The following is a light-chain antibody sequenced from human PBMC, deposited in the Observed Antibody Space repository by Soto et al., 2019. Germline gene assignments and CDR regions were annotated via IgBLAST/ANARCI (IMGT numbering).Light chain of an antibody. Sequence: EIVMTQSPVTLSVSPGERAALSCRASQSVGGYLAWYQQKPGQAPRLVIHGASTRATGIPPRFSGSGSGTEFTLTISSLQSEDLAVYYCHQYSAWPYTFGQGTKLEIK. CDR3: HQYSAWPYT. CDR1: QSVGGY. J-gene: IGKJ2*01. CDR2: GAS. V-gene: IGKV3-15*01.